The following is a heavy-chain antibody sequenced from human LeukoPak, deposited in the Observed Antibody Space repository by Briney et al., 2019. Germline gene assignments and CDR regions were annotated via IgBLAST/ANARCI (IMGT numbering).Heavy chain of an antibody. D-gene: IGHD3-22*01. V-gene: IGHV1-2*02. CDR3: ARAFYYDSSGYYFDY. CDR1: GHTFTGYY. CDR2: INPNSGGT. J-gene: IGHJ4*02. Sequence: GSVKVSCKASGHTFTGYYMHWVRQAPGQGLEWMGWINPNSGGTNYAQKFQGRVTMTRDTSISTAYMELSRLRSDDTAVYYCARAFYYDSSGYYFDYWGQGTLVTVSS.